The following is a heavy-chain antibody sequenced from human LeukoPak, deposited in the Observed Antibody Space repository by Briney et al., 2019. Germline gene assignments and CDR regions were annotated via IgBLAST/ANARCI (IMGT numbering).Heavy chain of an antibody. CDR3: ARDGEYKGDGYTAFDY. CDR2: ISSSSYI. D-gene: IGHD5-24*01. Sequence: GGSLRLSCAASGFTFSSYSMNWVRQAPGKGLEWVSSISSSSYIYYADSVKGRFTISRDNAKNSLYLQMNSLRAEDTAVYYCARDGEYKGDGYTAFDYWGQGTLVTVSS. CDR1: GFTFSSYS. V-gene: IGHV3-21*01. J-gene: IGHJ4*02.